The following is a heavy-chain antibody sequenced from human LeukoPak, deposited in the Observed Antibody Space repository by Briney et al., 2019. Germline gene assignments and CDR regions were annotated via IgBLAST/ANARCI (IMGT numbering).Heavy chain of an antibody. Sequence: ASVKVSCKASGGTFSSYAISWVRQAPEQGLEWMGGIIPIFGTANYAQKFQGRVTITTDESTSTAYMELSSLRSEDTAVYYCARAVVKGDYYYYYMDVWGKGTTVTVSS. CDR1: GGTFSSYA. V-gene: IGHV1-69*05. D-gene: IGHD4-23*01. CDR3: ARAVVKGDYYYYYMDV. CDR2: IIPIFGTA. J-gene: IGHJ6*03.